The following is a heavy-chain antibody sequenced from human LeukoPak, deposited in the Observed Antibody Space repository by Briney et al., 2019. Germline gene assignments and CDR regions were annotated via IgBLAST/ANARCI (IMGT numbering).Heavy chain of an antibody. D-gene: IGHD3-22*01. CDR1: GFTFNSYA. CDR3: AGHSGYYLNDAFDI. V-gene: IGHV3-23*01. J-gene: IGHJ3*02. Sequence: SGGSLRLSCAASGFTFNSYAMSWVRQAPGKGLEWVSAISGSGGSTYYADSVKGRFTISRDNSKNTLYLQMNSLRAEDTAVYYCAGHSGYYLNDAFDIWGQGTMVTVSS. CDR2: ISGSGGST.